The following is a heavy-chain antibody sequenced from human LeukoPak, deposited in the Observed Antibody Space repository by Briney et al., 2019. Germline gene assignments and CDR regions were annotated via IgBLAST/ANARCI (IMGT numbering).Heavy chain of an antibody. CDR3: ARDSGWFDP. Sequence: ASVKVSCKASGYTFTSYGISWVRQAPGQGLEWMGWISAYNGNTNYAQKLQGRVTMTTDTSTSTAYVELSGLRSEDTAVYYCARDSGWFDPWGQGTLVTVSS. V-gene: IGHV1-18*01. J-gene: IGHJ5*02. CDR2: ISAYNGNT. CDR1: GYTFTSYG.